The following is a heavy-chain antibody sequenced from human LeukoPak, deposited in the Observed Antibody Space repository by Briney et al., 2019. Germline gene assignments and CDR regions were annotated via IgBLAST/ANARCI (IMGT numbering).Heavy chain of an antibody. CDR3: ARGLASGYPPIPFDY. J-gene: IGHJ4*02. CDR2: IYSSGST. Sequence: SETLSLTCTVSGGSISSSTYYWGWIRQPPGKGLEWIASIYSSGSTYYNPSLKSRVTISLDTSKNQFSLNLSSVTAADTAIYYCARGLASGYPPIPFDYWGQGTLVTVSS. V-gene: IGHV4-39*01. D-gene: IGHD3-3*01. CDR1: GGSISSSTYY.